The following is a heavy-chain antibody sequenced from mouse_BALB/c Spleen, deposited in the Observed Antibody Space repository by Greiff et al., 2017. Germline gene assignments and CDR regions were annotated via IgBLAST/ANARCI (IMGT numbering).Heavy chain of an antibody. Sequence: EVNLVESGGGLVQPGGSLRLSCATSGFTFTDYYMSWVRQPPGKALEWLGFIRNKANGYTTEYSASVKGRFTISRDNSQSILYLQMNTLRAEDSATYYCARDNITTALGYFDVWGAGTTVTVSS. J-gene: IGHJ1*01. CDR1: GFTFTDYY. V-gene: IGHV7-3*02. D-gene: IGHD1-2*01. CDR3: ARDNITTALGYFDV. CDR2: IRNKANGYTT.